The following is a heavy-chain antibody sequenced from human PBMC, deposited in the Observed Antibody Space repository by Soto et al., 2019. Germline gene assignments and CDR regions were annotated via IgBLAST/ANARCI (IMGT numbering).Heavy chain of an antibody. CDR2: IYYSGST. Sequence: PSETLSLTCTVSGGSISRYYWSWSRQPPGKGLEWIGYIYYSGSTNYNPSLKSRVTISVDTSKNQFSLKLSSVTAADTAVYYCARLSFVWLSRPYYGMDVWGQGTTVT. D-gene: IGHD3-9*01. J-gene: IGHJ6*02. V-gene: IGHV4-59*01. CDR1: GGSISRYY. CDR3: ARLSFVWLSRPYYGMDV.